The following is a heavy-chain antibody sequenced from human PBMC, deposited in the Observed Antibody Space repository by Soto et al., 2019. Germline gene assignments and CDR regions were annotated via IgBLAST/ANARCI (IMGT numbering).Heavy chain of an antibody. V-gene: IGHV1-46*01. CDR1: GYTFTSYY. J-gene: IGHJ6*02. CDR3: ARGYSSSWYVVPYYYYGMDV. CDR2: INPSGGST. D-gene: IGHD6-13*01. Sequence: ASVKVSCKASGYTFTSYYMHWVRQAPGQGLEWMGIINPSGGSTSYAQKFQGRVTMTRDTSTSTVYMELSSLRPEDTAVYYCARGYSSSWYVVPYYYYGMDVWGQGTTVTVSS.